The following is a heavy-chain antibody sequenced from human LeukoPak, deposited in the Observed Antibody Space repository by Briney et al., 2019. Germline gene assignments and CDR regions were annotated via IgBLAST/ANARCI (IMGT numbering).Heavy chain of an antibody. CDR1: GFTFSSCA. V-gene: IGHV3-64D*06. Sequence: PGGSLRLSCSASGFTFSSCAMHWVRQAPGKGLEYVSGISSNGGTTYNADSVKGRFTISRGNSKNTLYLQVGSLRPEDTAVYFCVKDAQITLYSFDYWDQGTLVTVSS. CDR3: VKDAQITLYSFDY. CDR2: ISSNGGTT. D-gene: IGHD3-10*02. J-gene: IGHJ4*02.